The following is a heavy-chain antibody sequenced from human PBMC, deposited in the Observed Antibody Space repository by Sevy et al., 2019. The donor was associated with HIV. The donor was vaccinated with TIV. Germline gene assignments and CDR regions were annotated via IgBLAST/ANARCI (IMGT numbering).Heavy chain of an antibody. Sequence: GGSLRLSCAACGFTFSSYAMHWVRQAPGKGLEWVAVISYDGSNKYYADSVKGRFTISRDNSKNTLYLQMNSLRAEDTAVYYCARSSSSWPDYYYYYGMDVWGQGTTVTVSS. V-gene: IGHV3-30-3*01. CDR2: ISYDGSNK. CDR1: GFTFSSYA. J-gene: IGHJ6*02. CDR3: ARSSSSWPDYYYYYGMDV. D-gene: IGHD6-13*01.